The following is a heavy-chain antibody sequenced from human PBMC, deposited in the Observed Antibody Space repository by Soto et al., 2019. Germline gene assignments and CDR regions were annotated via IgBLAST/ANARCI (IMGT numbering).Heavy chain of an antibody. CDR3: AREARYHRAVYHYERIDY. CDR1: GFSFSDYS. Sequence: EVQLLQSGGGLAQPGGSLTLSCAASGFSFSDYSMNWVRRAPGKGLEWVSAFSAGGDYRHYADSVKGRFTISRDNSKNTLFLQKNSLRAEDTARYYCAREARYHRAVYHYERIDYWGQGTLVTVSS. D-gene: IGHD3-22*01. J-gene: IGHJ4*02. CDR2: FSAGGDYR. V-gene: IGHV3-23*01.